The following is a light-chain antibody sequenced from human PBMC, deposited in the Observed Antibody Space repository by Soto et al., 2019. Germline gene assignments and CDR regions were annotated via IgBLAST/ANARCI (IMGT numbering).Light chain of an antibody. CDR2: DAS. CDR3: QQYKSYPPT. CDR1: QRISSW. Sequence: IQMTQSPSTLSASVGDRVIITCRASQRISSWLTWYQQKPGKAPKLLIYDASNLESGVPSRFSGSGSGTEFTLTISSLQPDDFATYYCQQYKSYPPTFGQRTKVDIK. V-gene: IGKV1-5*01. J-gene: IGKJ1*01.